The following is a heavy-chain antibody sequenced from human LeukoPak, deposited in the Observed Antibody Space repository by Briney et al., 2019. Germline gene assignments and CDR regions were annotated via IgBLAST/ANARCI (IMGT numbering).Heavy chain of an antibody. CDR3: ARDCSGGSCYDPRHYYYYYGMDV. CDR1: GYTFTSYG. CDR2: ISAYNGNT. Sequence: APVKVSCKASGYTFTSYGISWVRQAPGQGLEWMGWISAYNGNTNYAQKLQGRVTMTTDTSTSTAYMELRSLRSDDTAVYYCARDCSGGSCYDPRHYYYYYGMDVWGQGTTVTVSS. J-gene: IGHJ6*02. D-gene: IGHD2-15*01. V-gene: IGHV1-18*01.